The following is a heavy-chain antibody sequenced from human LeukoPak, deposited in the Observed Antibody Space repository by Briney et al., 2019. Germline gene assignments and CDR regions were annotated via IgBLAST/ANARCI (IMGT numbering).Heavy chain of an antibody. CDR1: GFTFSSYW. D-gene: IGHD6-19*01. V-gene: IGHV3-74*01. CDR3: ARATLGYSSGWYDN. Sequence: GGSLRLSCAASGFTFSSYWMHWVRQAPGKGLVWVSRIKSDGSSTTYADSVKGRFTISRDDAKNTLYLQMNSLRAEDTAVYYCARATLGYSSGWYDNWSQGTLVTVSS. J-gene: IGHJ5*02. CDR2: IKSDGSST.